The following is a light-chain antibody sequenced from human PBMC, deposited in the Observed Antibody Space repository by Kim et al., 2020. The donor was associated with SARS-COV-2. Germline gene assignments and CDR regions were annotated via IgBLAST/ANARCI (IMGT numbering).Light chain of an antibody. V-gene: IGKV3-11*01. Sequence: SSPGERATLSCRASQSISVYLAWYQQKPGQAPRLLIHDASNRATAVPTRFSGSGSGTDFTLTISSLEPEDFAIYYCQHRSNWPLTFGGGTKVDIK. J-gene: IGKJ4*01. CDR1: QSISVY. CDR3: QHRSNWPLT. CDR2: DAS.